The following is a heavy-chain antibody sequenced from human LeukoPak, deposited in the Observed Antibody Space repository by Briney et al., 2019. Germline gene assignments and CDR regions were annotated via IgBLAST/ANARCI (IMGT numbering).Heavy chain of an antibody. Sequence: GASVNVSCKASGYTFTSYYMHWVRQAPGQGLEWMGIINPSGGSTSYAQKFQGRVTMTRDMSTSTVYMELSSLRSEDTAVYYSARDRGEGPIDYWGQGTLVTVSS. CDR1: GYTFTSYY. J-gene: IGHJ4*02. D-gene: IGHD3-10*01. CDR2: INPSGGST. V-gene: IGHV1-46*01. CDR3: ARDRGEGPIDY.